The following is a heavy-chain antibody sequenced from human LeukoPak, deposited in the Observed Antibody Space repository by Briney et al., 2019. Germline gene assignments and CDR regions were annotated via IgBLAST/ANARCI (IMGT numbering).Heavy chain of an antibody. CDR1: GFIFSSYS. D-gene: IGHD3-10*01. V-gene: IGHV3-48*02. J-gene: IGHJ5*02. CDR2: ITISGSTI. CDR3: ARGERDYYGWGSYSNWFDP. Sequence: GGSLRLSCVASGFIFSSYSMNWVRQAPGKGLEWVSYITISGSTIYYADSVKGRFTISRDNAKNSLYLQMNSLRDEDTAVYYCARGERDYYGWGSYSNWFDPWGQGTLVTVSS.